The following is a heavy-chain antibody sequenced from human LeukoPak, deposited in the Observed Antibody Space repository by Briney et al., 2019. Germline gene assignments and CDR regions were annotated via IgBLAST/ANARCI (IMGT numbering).Heavy chain of an antibody. CDR3: ATQLKIRLADYYGSGSYLNY. CDR2: INPSGGST. V-gene: IGHV1-46*01. Sequence: ASVKVSCKASGYTFTSYYMHWVRQAPGQGLEWMGIINPSGGSTSYAQKFQGRVTMTEDTSTDTAYMELSSLRSEDTAVYYCATQLKIRLADYYGSGSYLNYWGQGTLVTVSS. D-gene: IGHD3-10*01. CDR1: GYTFTSYY. J-gene: IGHJ4*02.